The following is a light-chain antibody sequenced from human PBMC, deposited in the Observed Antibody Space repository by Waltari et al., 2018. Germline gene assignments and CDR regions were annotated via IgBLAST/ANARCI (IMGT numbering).Light chain of an antibody. Sequence: QPALTQPASVSGSPGQSLTISCTGTTSAVGGYDFVSWYQQHPGKAPKLIISDVSDRPSGVSPRFSASKSGITASLTISGLQPEDEATYFCSSFTLTNTWVFGGGTNLTVL. J-gene: IGLJ3*02. CDR3: SSFTLTNTWV. CDR2: DVS. V-gene: IGLV2-14*03. CDR1: TSAVGGYDF.